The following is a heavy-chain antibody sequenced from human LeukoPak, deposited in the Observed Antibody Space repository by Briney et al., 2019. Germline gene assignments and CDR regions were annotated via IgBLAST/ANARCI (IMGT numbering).Heavy chain of an antibody. CDR3: ARHSSDWSLDY. D-gene: IGHD6-19*01. J-gene: IGHJ4*02. CDR1: GGSISSYY. CDR2: ISNSGNT. V-gene: IGHV4-59*08. Sequence: KTSQTLSLTCTVSGGSISSYYWSWIRQPPGKGLEWIAYISNSGNTYYNPSLKSRVTMSADTSKNQFSLKLSSVTAADTAVFYCARHSSDWSLDYWGQGTLVTVSS.